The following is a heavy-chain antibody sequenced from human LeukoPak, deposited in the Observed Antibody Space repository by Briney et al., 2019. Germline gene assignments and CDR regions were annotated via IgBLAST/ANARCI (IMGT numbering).Heavy chain of an antibody. CDR2: ISGSGHST. D-gene: IGHD5-24*01. Sequence: GGSLRFSCAAYGFIFTSYAMSWVRQAPGKGLEWVSGISGSGHSTYHADSVKGRFTISRDNSKNTLYLHMNSLRAEDTAVYYCAKGLSGDFDYWGQGTLVTVSS. CDR3: AKGLSGDFDY. J-gene: IGHJ4*02. V-gene: IGHV3-23*01. CDR1: GFIFTSYA.